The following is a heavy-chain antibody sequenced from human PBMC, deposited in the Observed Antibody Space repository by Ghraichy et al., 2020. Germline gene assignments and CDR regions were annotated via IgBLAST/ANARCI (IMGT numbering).Heavy chain of an antibody. CDR3: ARSSVYGDYYYGMDV. V-gene: IGHV3-48*02. J-gene: IGHJ6*02. D-gene: IGHD4-17*01. CDR2: ISSSSSTI. CDR1: GFTFSSYS. Sequence: GESLNISCAASGFTFSSYSMNWVRQAPGKGLEWVSYISSSSSTIYYADSVKGRFTISRDNAKNSLYLQMNSLRDEDTAVYYCARSSVYGDYYYGMDVWGQGTTVTVSS.